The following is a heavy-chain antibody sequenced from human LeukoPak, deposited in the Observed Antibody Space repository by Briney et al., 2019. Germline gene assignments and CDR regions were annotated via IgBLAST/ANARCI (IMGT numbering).Heavy chain of an antibody. V-gene: IGHV4-34*01. J-gene: IGHJ6*03. CDR2: INHSGST. D-gene: IGHD3-3*01. CDR3: ARGRGAYYDFWSGYPGYYYYMDV. Sequence: SETLSLTCAVYGGSFSGYYWSWIRQPPGKGLEWIGEINHSGSTNYNPSPKSRVTISVDTSKNQFSLKLSSVTAADTAVYYCARGRGAYYDFWSGYPGYYYYMDVWGKGTTVTVSS. CDR1: GGSFSGYY.